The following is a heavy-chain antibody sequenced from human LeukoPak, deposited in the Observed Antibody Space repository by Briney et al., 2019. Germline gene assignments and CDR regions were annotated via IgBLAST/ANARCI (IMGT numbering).Heavy chain of an antibody. J-gene: IGHJ4*02. CDR3: AKRGVVIRVFLVGFHKEAYYFDS. CDR2: ISESGGST. Sequence: PGGSLRLSCAASGITLGNYGMSWVRQPPGKGLDWFAGISESGGSTNYADSVKGRFTISRDTPRNTLYLQMNSLRAEDTAVYFCAKRGVVIRVFLVGFHKEAYYFDSWGQGALVTVSS. D-gene: IGHD3-10*01. V-gene: IGHV3-23*01. CDR1: GITLGNYG.